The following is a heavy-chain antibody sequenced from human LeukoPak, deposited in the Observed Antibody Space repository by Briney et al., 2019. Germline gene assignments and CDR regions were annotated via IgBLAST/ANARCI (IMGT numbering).Heavy chain of an antibody. CDR1: GYTFTSYY. Sequence: ASVKVSCKASGYTFTSYYMYWVRQAPGQGLEWMGLINPSGGSTSYAQKFQGRVTMTRDTSTTTVYMELSSLRSEDTAVYYCARGAYDSTGYYYFDYWGQGTLVTVSS. J-gene: IGHJ4*02. V-gene: IGHV1-46*01. CDR3: ARGAYDSTGYYYFDY. CDR2: INPSGGST. D-gene: IGHD3-22*01.